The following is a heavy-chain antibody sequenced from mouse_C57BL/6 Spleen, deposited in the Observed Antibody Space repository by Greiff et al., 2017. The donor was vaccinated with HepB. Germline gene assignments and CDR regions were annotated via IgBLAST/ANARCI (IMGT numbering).Heavy chain of an antibody. CDR3: ARYRWVVATGPFAY. J-gene: IGHJ3*01. CDR1: GYTFTDYY. V-gene: IGHV1-26*01. Sequence: EVQLQQSGPELVKPGASVKISCKASGYTFTDYYMNWVKQSHGKSLEWIGDINPNNGGTSYNQKFKGKATLTVDKSSSTAYMELRSLTSEDSAVYYCARYRWVVATGPFAYWGQGTLVTVSA. D-gene: IGHD1-1*01. CDR2: INPNNGGT.